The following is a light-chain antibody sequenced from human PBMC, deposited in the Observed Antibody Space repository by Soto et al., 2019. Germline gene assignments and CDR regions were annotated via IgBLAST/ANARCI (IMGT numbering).Light chain of an antibody. V-gene: IGKV3-20*01. CDR2: GAS. CDR1: QSVSSSY. Sequence: EIVLTQSPGTLSLSPGERATLSCRASQSVSSSYLAWYQQKPGQAPRLLIYGASNRATGIPDRFSGSRSGTDFTLTISRLEPEDFAVYYCQQYGSSPCSFGQGTKLEIK. J-gene: IGKJ2*04. CDR3: QQYGSSPCS.